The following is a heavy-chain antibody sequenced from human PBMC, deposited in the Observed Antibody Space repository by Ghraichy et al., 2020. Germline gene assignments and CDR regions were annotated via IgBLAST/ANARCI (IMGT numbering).Heavy chain of an antibody. Sequence: GWSLRLSCAASGFTFSRYWMSWVRQGPGKGLELVANIKEDGSEKYYVDSVKGRFTISRDNAKNSLYLQMNSLRAEDTALYYCARDPWIWDWLDWGQGTLVTVSS. V-gene: IGHV3-7*03. J-gene: IGHJ4*02. CDR2: IKEDGSEK. D-gene: IGHD2-8*02. CDR3: ARDPWIWDWLD. CDR1: GFTFSRYW.